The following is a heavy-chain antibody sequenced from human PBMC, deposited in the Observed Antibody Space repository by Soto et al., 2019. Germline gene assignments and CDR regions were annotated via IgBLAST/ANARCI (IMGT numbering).Heavy chain of an antibody. D-gene: IGHD3-22*01. CDR1: GFTFSSYA. CDR2: ISYDGSNK. CDR3: ARVIAGAFDI. J-gene: IGHJ3*02. V-gene: IGHV3-30-3*01. Sequence: PGGSLRLSCAASGFTFSSYAMHWVRQAPGKGLEWVAVISYDGSNKYYADSVKGRFTISRGNSKNTLYLQMNSLRAEDTAVYYCARVIAGAFDIWGQGTMVTVSS.